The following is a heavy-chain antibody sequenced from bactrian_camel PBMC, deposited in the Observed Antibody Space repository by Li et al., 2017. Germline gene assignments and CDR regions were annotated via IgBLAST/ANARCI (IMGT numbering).Heavy chain of an antibody. CDR1: GYADPTTTRYC. D-gene: IGHD3*01. V-gene: IGHV3S6*01. Sequence: QVQLVESGGGSVQSGGSLRLSCVISGYADPTTTRYCMAWFRQTPGKEREGVAGISGGGSNKKYADSVKGRFTVFKGNAGKTLYLQMNGLRPEDTAMYYCAAVAEGRTVEGGVSLWTLFESGYWGQGTQVTVS. J-gene: IGHJ4*01. CDR3: AAVAEGRTVEGGVSLWTLFESGY. CDR2: ISGGGSNK.